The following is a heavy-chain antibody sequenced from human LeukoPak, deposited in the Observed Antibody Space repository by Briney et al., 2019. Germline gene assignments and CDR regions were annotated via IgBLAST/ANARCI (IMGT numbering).Heavy chain of an antibody. V-gene: IGHV1-8*01. CDR2: MNPNSGNT. CDR1: GYTFTSYD. Sequence: ASVKVSCKASGYTFTSYDINWVRQATRQGLEWMEWMNPNSGNTGYAQKFQGRVTMTRNTSISTAYMELSSLRSEDTAVYYCARGGKQWLARHYYYMDVWGKGTTVTVSS. CDR3: ARGGKQWLARHYYYMDV. D-gene: IGHD6-19*01. J-gene: IGHJ6*03.